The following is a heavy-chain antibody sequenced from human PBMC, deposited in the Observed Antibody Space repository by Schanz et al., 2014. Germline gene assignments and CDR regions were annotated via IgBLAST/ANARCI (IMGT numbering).Heavy chain of an antibody. V-gene: IGHV3-23*04. J-gene: IGHJ4*02. D-gene: IGHD2-15*01. CDR2: ISGSGGST. Sequence: EVQLVESGGGVVQFGRSLRLSCAASGFTFSSYAMSWVRQAPGKGLEWVSGISGSGGSTYYADSVKGRFTISRDNSKNTLYLQMNTLRAEDTAVYYCARDRGYCSGGSCLTFDYWGQGTLVTVSS. CDR1: GFTFSSYA. CDR3: ARDRGYCSGGSCLTFDY.